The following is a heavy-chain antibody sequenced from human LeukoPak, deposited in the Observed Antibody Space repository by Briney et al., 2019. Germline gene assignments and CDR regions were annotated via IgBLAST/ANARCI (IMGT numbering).Heavy chain of an antibody. V-gene: IGHV3-30*04. CDR1: GFTFSSYA. J-gene: IGHJ4*02. Sequence: GGSLRLSCAASGFTFSSYAMHWVRQAPGKGLEWVAVISYDGSNKYYADSVKGRFTISRDNSKNTLYLQMNSLRAEDTAVYYCAPSPSTISGYWGQGTLVTVSS. D-gene: IGHD5-24*01. CDR2: ISYDGSNK. CDR3: APSPSTISGY.